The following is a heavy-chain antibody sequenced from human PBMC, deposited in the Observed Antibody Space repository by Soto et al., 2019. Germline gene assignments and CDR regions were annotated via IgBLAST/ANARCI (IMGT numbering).Heavy chain of an antibody. J-gene: IGHJ2*01. CDR3: ARDGGGYSYGPVWYFDL. CDR2: IYHSGST. V-gene: IGHV4-4*02. Sequence: QVQLQESGPGLVKPSGTLSLTCAVSGGSISSSNWWSWVRQPPGKGLEWIGEIYHSGSTNYNPSLEGRGTVAVXXTXNXXSLKLSSVTAAETAVYYSARDGGGYSYGPVWYFDLWGRGSLGTVSS. D-gene: IGHD5-18*01. CDR1: GGSISSSNW.